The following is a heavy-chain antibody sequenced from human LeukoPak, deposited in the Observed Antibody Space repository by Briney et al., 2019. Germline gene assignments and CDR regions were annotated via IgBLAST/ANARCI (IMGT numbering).Heavy chain of an antibody. CDR2: INPNSGGT. D-gene: IGHD2-2*02. Sequence: ASVKVSCKASGYTFTGYYMHWVRQAPGQGLEWMGRINPNSGGTNYAQKFQGRVTMTRDTSISTAYMELSRLRSDDTAVYYCARLGPPSGFVYPNFDYWGQGTLVTVPS. V-gene: IGHV1-2*06. J-gene: IGHJ4*02. CDR3: ARLGPPSGFVYPNFDY. CDR1: GYTFTGYY.